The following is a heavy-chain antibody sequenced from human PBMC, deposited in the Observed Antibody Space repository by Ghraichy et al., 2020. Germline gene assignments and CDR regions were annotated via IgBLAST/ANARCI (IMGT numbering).Heavy chain of an antibody. D-gene: IGHD2-15*01. CDR3: ARDPPADRFGTWG. Sequence: GESLNISCTMSGFNFGDFAVGWVRQAPGKGLEWVSSIARSGSADYTDSVKGRFTISRDSSTNTLYLQMNSLRPEDTAMYYCARDPPADRFGTWGWGQGTLVTVSS. J-gene: IGHJ4*02. CDR2: IARSGSA. V-gene: IGHV3-23*01. CDR1: GFNFGDFA.